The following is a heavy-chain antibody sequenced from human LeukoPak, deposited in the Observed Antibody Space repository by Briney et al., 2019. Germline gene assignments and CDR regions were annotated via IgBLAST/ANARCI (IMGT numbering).Heavy chain of an antibody. CDR3: ARGRIAAAGKRRCFDL. J-gene: IGHJ2*01. CDR1: GGSFSGYY. Sequence: SETLSLTCAVYGGSFSGYYWSWIRQPPGKGLEWIGEISHSGSTNYNPSLKSRVTISVDTSKNQFSLKLSSVTAADTAVYYCARGRIAAAGKRRCFDLWGRGTLVTVSS. D-gene: IGHD6-13*01. V-gene: IGHV4-34*01. CDR2: ISHSGST.